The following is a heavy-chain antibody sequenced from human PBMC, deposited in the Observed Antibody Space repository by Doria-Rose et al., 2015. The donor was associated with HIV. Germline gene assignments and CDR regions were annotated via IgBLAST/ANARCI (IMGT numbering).Heavy chain of an antibody. V-gene: IGHV2-26*01. Sequence: QVTLKESGPVLVKPTETLTLTCTVSGVSLSSPGMGVSWIRQPPGKALEWLANIFSDDERSYNTSLKSRLTISRGTAKSQVVLTMTYMDPVDTATYYCARIKSSRWYHKYYFDFWGQGTLVIVSA. CDR2: IFSDDER. D-gene: IGHD6-13*01. J-gene: IGHJ4*02. CDR1: GVSLSSPGMG. CDR3: ARIKSSRWYHKYYFDF.